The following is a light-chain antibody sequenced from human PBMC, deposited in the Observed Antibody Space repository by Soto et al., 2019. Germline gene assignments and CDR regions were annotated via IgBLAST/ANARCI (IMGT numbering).Light chain of an antibody. V-gene: IGLV1-40*01. CDR2: ANN. Sequence: VLTQPPSVSGAPGQRVTISCTGSRSNIGAGYDVHWYQQLPGTAPKLLIYANNIRPSGVPGRFSGSKSGTSASLAITGLQAEDEADYYCQSYDSSLSGYVFGTGTKLTVL. CDR1: RSNIGAGYD. CDR3: QSYDSSLSGYV. J-gene: IGLJ1*01.